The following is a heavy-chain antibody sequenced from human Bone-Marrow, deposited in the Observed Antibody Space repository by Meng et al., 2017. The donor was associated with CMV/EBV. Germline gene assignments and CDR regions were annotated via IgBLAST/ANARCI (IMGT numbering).Heavy chain of an antibody. Sequence: SETLSLTCTVSGGSISSYYWSWIRQPPGKGLEWIGYIYYSGSTNYNPSLKSRVTISVDTSKNQFSLKLSSVTAADTAVYYCARDVGTKYGMDVWGQGTKVTSP. D-gene: IGHD1-7*01. J-gene: IGHJ6*02. V-gene: IGHV4-59*01. CDR1: GGSISSYY. CDR2: IYYSGST. CDR3: ARDVGTKYGMDV.